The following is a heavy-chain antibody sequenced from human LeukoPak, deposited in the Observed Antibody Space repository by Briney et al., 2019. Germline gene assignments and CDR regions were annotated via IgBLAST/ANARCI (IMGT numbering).Heavy chain of an antibody. D-gene: IGHD3-22*01. V-gene: IGHV4-30-4*01. J-gene: IGHJ2*01. CDR2: IYYSGST. CDR1: GGSISSGDYY. CDR3: ARRYYYDSSGYFYYWYFDL. Sequence: SQTLSLTCTVSGGSISSGDYYWSWIRQPPGKGLEWIGYIYYSGSTYYNPSLKSRVTISVDTSKNQVSLKLSSVTAADTAVYYCARRYYYDSSGYFYYWYFDLWGRGTLVTVSS.